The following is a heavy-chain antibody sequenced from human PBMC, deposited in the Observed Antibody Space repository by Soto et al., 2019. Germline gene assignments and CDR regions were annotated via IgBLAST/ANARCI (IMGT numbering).Heavy chain of an antibody. CDR3: AAAATRELLLVLSY. Sequence: QMQLVQSGPEVKKPGTSVKVSCKASGFTFTSSAVQWVRQARGQRLEWIGWIVVGSGNTNYAQKFQERVTITRDMSTSTAYMELSSLRSEDTAVYYCAAAATRELLLVLSYWGQGTLVTVSS. CDR1: GFTFTSSA. V-gene: IGHV1-58*01. CDR2: IVVGSGNT. D-gene: IGHD1-26*01. J-gene: IGHJ4*02.